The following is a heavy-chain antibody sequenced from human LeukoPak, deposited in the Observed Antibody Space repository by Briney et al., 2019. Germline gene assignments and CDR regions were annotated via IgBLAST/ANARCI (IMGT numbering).Heavy chain of an antibody. CDR2: IRYDGSNK. J-gene: IGHJ4*02. Sequence: PGGSLRLSCAASGFTFSSYGMHWVRRAPGKGLEWVAFIRYDGSNKYYADSVKGRFTISRDNSKNTLYLQMNSLRAEDTAVYYCASSPAGPTVASGDYWGQGTLVTVSS. CDR1: GFTFSSYG. D-gene: IGHD4-23*01. CDR3: ASSPAGPTVASGDY. V-gene: IGHV3-30*02.